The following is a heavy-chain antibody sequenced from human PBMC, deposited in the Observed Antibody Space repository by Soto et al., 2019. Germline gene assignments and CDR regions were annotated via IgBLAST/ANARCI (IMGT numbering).Heavy chain of an antibody. J-gene: IGHJ4*02. V-gene: IGHV4-4*02. CDR2: IYHTGIT. CDR3: AHKGPEDWPLDY. D-gene: IGHD3-9*01. Sequence: PSETLSLTCVVSGGSISSSNWWSWVRQSPGKGLEWIGEIYHTGITNYNPSLKSRVNISVDTSKNQVVLTMTNMDPMDTGTYYCAHKGPEDWPLDYWGQGTLVTVSS. CDR1: GGSISSSNW.